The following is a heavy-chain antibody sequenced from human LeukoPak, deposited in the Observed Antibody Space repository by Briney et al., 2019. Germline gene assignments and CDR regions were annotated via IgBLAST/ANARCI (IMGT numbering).Heavy chain of an antibody. CDR2: VYYSGST. CDR1: GGSISSYC. D-gene: IGHD7-27*01. J-gene: IGHJ4*02. Sequence: SETLSLTCTVSGGSISSYCWSWIRQPPGKGLEWIGYVYYSGSTEYNPSHRSRVTISLEMSKHQFSLNLTSVTAADTAVYYCASNTGTVFDYWGQGALVTVSS. CDR3: ASNTGTVFDY. V-gene: IGHV4-59*01.